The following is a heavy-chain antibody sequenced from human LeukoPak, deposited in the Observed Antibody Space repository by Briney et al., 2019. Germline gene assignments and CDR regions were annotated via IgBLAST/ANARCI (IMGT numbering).Heavy chain of an antibody. CDR2: ISYSSSIT. CDR1: GFTFSSYN. Sequence: GGSLRLSCAASGFTFSSYNMNWVRQAPGKGLEWVSYISYSSSITHYADSVKGRFTISRDNAKNSLYLQMNSLRAEDTAVYFCAKSRSGSANWALQIFDNWGQGTLVTVSS. D-gene: IGHD1-1*01. V-gene: IGHV3-48*04. CDR3: AKSRSGSANWALQIFDN. J-gene: IGHJ4*02.